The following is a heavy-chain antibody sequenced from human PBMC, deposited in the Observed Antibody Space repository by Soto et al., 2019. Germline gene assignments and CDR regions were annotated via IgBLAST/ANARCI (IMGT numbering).Heavy chain of an antibody. CDR3: ARARIFGYCSSTSCPPPRYYYYGMDV. Sequence: SVKVSCKASGGTFSSYAISWVRQAPGQGLEWMGGIIPIFGTANYAQKFQGRVTITTDESTSTAYMELSSLRSEDTAVYYCARARIFGYCSSTSCPPPRYYYYGMDVWGQGTTVTVSS. CDR2: IIPIFGTA. CDR1: GGTFSSYA. D-gene: IGHD2-2*01. J-gene: IGHJ6*02. V-gene: IGHV1-69*05.